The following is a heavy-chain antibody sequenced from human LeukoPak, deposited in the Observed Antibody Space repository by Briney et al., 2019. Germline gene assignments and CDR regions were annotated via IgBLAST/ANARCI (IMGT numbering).Heavy chain of an antibody. CDR1: GDSISTSSFY. CDR3: ARSIYDFWSGYYTSFDY. V-gene: IGHV4-39*01. D-gene: IGHD3-3*01. J-gene: IGHJ4*02. CDR2: IYYSGST. Sequence: SEILSLICTVSGDSISTSSFYWAWIRQPPGKGLEWIGSIYYSGSTYYNPSLKSRVNISVDTSKNQFSLNLSSVTAADTAVYYCARSIYDFWSGYYTSFDYWGQGTLVTVSS.